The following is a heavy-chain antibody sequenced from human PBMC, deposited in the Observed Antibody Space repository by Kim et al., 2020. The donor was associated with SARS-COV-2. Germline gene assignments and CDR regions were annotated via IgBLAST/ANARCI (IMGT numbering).Heavy chain of an antibody. CDR3: ARRCSGWYPCNN. D-gene: IGHD6-19*01. J-gene: IGHJ4*02. CDR2: INHSGST. V-gene: IGHV4-34*01. CDR1: GGSFSGYY. Sequence: SETLSLTCAVYGGSFSGYYWSWIRQPPGKGLEWIGEINHSGSTNYNPSLKSRVTISVDTSKNQFSLKLSSVTAADTAVYYCARRCSGWYPCNNWGQGTLVTVSS.